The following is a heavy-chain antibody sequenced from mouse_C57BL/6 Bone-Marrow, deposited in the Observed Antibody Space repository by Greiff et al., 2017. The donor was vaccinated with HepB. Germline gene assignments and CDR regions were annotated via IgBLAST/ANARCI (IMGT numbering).Heavy chain of an antibody. V-gene: IGHV1-26*01. CDR2: INPNNGGT. D-gene: IGHD3-2*02. CDR1: GYTFTDYY. CDR3: ARGSGFS. J-gene: IGHJ2*01. Sequence: EVQLQQSGPELVKPGASVKTSCKASGYTFTDYYMNWVKQSHGKSLEWIGDINPNNGGTSYNQKFKGKATLTVDKSSSTAYMELRSLTSEDSAVYYCARGSGFSWGQGTTLTVSS.